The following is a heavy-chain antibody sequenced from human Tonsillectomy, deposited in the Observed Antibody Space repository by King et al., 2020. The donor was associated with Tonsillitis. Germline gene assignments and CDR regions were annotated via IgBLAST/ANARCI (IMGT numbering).Heavy chain of an antibody. J-gene: IGHJ4*02. CDR2: IIPKFGTI. Sequence: QLVQSGAEVKKPGSSVKVSCKASGGPFSSYTMNWVRQAPGQGLEWMGGIIPKFGTINYAQKFQGRVTITADESTSTAYMELSSLRFEDTAVYYCARGFYDSSGYYSGTDYWGQGSLVTVSS. CDR3: ARGFYDSSGYYSGTDY. D-gene: IGHD3-22*01. CDR1: GGPFSSYT. V-gene: IGHV1-69*12.